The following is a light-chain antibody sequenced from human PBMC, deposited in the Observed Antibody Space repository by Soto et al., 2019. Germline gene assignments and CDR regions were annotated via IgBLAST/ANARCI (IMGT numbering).Light chain of an antibody. J-gene: IGLJ1*01. CDR2: EGT. V-gene: IGLV2-23*01. Sequence: QSALTHPASVSGSPGQSITISCSGTTSDVGGYNLVSWYQQHTAKAPKLLIYEGTQRPSGVSMRFSGSKSGNTASLTISGLQAEDEADYYCCSYASSSSYVFGTGTKVTVL. CDR3: CSYASSSSYV. CDR1: TSDVGGYNL.